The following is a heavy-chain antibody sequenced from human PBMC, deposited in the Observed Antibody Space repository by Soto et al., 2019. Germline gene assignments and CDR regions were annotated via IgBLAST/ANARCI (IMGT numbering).Heavy chain of an antibody. J-gene: IGHJ6*02. CDR1: GGSISSGGYY. CDR3: ARGGRRSPGMDV. CDR2: IYYSGST. V-gene: IGHV4-31*03. Sequence: QVQLQESGPGLVKPSQTLSLTCTVSGGSISSGGYYWSWIRQHPGKGLEWIGYIYYSGSTYYNPSLKSRVTIAVDTSKNQSSLKLSSVTAADTAVYYCARGGRRSPGMDVWGQGTTVTVSS.